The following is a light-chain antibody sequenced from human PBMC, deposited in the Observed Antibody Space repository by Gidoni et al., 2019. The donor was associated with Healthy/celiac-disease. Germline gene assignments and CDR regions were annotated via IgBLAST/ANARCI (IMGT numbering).Light chain of an antibody. J-gene: IGKJ1*01. CDR2: KAS. CDR1: QSISSW. Sequence: DIQMTQSPSTLSASVGDRVTITCRASQSISSWLAWYQQKPGKAPKLLSYKASRLESGVPSRFSGSGSGTEFTLNISSLQPDDFATYYCQQYNSYSPTFGQGTKVEIK. CDR3: QQYNSYSPT. V-gene: IGKV1-5*03.